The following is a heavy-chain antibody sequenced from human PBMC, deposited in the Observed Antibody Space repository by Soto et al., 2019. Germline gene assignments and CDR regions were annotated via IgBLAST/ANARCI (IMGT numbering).Heavy chain of an antibody. Sequence: PSETLSLTCTVSGGSSSSYYWSWIRQPPGKGLEWIGYIYYSGSTNYNPSLKSRVTISVDTSKNQFSLKLSSVTAADTAVYYCARSVISRTFDYWGQGTLVTVSS. D-gene: IGHD2-15*01. V-gene: IGHV4-59*08. CDR1: GGSSSSYY. CDR3: ARSVISRTFDY. J-gene: IGHJ4*02. CDR2: IYYSGST.